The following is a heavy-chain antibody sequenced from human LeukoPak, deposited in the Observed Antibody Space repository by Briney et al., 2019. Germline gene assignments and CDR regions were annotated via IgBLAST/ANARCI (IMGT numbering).Heavy chain of an antibody. D-gene: IGHD3-3*01. V-gene: IGHV4-4*02. CDR1: GVSISTNTW. CDR3: AREIFGARAFEH. CDR2: IFHSESV. Sequence: PSETLSLTCAVSGVSISTNTWWSWVRQTPGKGLEWIGEIFHSESVNSNPSLESRLTISLDKSKNHFSLELTSVTAADTALYFCAREIFGARAFEHWGQGILVTVSS. J-gene: IGHJ4*02.